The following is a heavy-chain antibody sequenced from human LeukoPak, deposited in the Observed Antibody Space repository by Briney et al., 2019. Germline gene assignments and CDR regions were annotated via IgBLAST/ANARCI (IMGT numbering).Heavy chain of an antibody. J-gene: IGHJ5*02. CDR3: ARDKRSVNWFDP. CDR2: ISSSSGTI. CDR1: GFTFSSYS. Sequence: GGSLRLSCAVSGFTFSSYSMNWVRQAPGKGLEWVSYISSSSGTIYYADSVKGRFTVSRDNAKNSLYLQMNSLRAEDTAVYYCARDKRSVNWFDPWGHGTLATVSS. D-gene: IGHD4-17*01. V-gene: IGHV3-48*01.